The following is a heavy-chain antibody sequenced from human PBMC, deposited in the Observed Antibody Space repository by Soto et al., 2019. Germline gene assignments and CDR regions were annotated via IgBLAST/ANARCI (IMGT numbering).Heavy chain of an antibody. J-gene: IGHJ4*02. CDR1: GGSISSSTYY. V-gene: IGHV4-61*05. CDR2: IYYSGST. Sequence: SETLSLTCTVSGGSISSSTYYWGWLRQPPGKGLEWIGYIYYSGSTNYNPSLKSRVTISVDTSKNQFSLKLSSVTAADTAVYYCARGTDYGDYSDDYWGQGTLVTVSS. D-gene: IGHD4-17*01. CDR3: ARGTDYGDYSDDY.